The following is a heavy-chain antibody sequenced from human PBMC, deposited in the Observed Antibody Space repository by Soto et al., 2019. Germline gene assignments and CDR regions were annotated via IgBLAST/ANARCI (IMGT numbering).Heavy chain of an antibody. CDR3: ARDYASGGYAY. V-gene: IGHV3-53*01. CDR1: GFSVSSTY. Sequence: LRLSCAASGFSVSSTYMSWVRQAPGKGLEWVSTLSDGGSSHYADSVTGRFSVSRDNSKNTLYLQMNGLRADDTAIYYCARDYASGGYAYRGQGTQVTVSS. J-gene: IGHJ4*02. D-gene: IGHD5-12*01. CDR2: LSDGGSS.